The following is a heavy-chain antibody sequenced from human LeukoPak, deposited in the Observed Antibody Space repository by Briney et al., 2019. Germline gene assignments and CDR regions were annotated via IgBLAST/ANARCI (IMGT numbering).Heavy chain of an antibody. CDR1: GGSISSYY. CDR2: IYTSGST. J-gene: IGHJ4*02. Sequence: SETLSLTCTVSGGSISSYYWSWIRQPAGKGLEWIGRIYTSGSTNYNPSLKSRVTISRDTSRNQFSLRLTSVTAADTAVYYCARASYSYDINGWVPFDYWGQGTLVTVSS. D-gene: IGHD3-22*01. CDR3: ARASYSYDINGWVPFDY. V-gene: IGHV4-4*07.